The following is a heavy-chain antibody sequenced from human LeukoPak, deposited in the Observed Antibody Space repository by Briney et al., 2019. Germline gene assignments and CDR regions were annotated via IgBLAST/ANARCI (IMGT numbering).Heavy chain of an antibody. CDR3: ARENFIGDSTYYFDY. Sequence: GGSLRLSCAASGFTFSSYAMHWVRQAPGKGLEWVAVISYDGSNKYYADSVKGRFTISRDNAKNSLYLQMNSLRAEDTAVYYCARENFIGDSTYYFDYWGQGTLVTVSS. D-gene: IGHD4-17*01. J-gene: IGHJ4*02. CDR1: GFTFSSYA. V-gene: IGHV3-30*04. CDR2: ISYDGSNK.